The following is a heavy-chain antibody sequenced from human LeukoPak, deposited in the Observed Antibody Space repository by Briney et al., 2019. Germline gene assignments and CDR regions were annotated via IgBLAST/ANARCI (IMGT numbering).Heavy chain of an antibody. CDR1: GFSLADCA. J-gene: IGHJ6*02. CDR2: ISGDGYDT. V-gene: IGHV3-43*02. CDR3: AQDRLPGGLAVAGTDDGMDV. Sequence: PGGTLRLSCAASGFSLADCAMHWVRQVPGKGLEWVSLISGDGYDTYYAASVKGRFTISRDNSKSSLYLQMNRLRIEATALYFCAQDRLPGGLAVAGTDDGMDVWGQGATVTVSS. D-gene: IGHD6-19*01.